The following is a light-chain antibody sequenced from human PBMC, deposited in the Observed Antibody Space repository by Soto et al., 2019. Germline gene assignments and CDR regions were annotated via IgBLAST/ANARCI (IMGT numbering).Light chain of an antibody. V-gene: IGKV3-15*01. CDR2: SAS. CDR1: QSVNNN. Sequence: EIERVPYANTLSLSAGQKATQYRTASQSVNNNVAWYQQKPGHTPRLLIYSASIGATGTPARFSGSGSGSDFTLTISSLQSEDFAIYYCQHRSFWPPWTFGQGSIV. J-gene: IGKJ1*01. CDR3: QHRSFWPPWT.